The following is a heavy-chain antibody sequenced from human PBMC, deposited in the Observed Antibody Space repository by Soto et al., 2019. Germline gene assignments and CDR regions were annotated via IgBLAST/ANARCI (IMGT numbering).Heavy chain of an antibody. CDR1: GDSVSINTAS. D-gene: IGHD2-2*01. V-gene: IGHV6-1*01. CDR2: TYFRSKWYN. CDR3: ARMLADGYHL. J-gene: IGHJ4*02. Sequence: SQTLSLTCAISGDSVSINTASWNLIRQSPSRGLEWLGRTYFRSKWYNDYAVSVKSRIIINPDTSNNQFSLQLTSMTAADTAVYYCARMLADGYHLWGQGTLVTVSS.